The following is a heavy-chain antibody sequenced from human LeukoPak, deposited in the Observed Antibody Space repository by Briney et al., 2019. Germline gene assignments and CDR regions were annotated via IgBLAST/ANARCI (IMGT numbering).Heavy chain of an antibody. D-gene: IGHD6-19*01. V-gene: IGHV3-30*02. CDR2: IRYDGSNK. CDR1: GFTFSSYG. CDR3: AKDPGYSSGWGAFDI. J-gene: IGHJ3*02. Sequence: GGSLRLSCAASGFTFSSYGMHWVRQAPGKGLEWVAFIRYDGSNKYYADSVKGRFTISRDNSKNTLYLQMNSLRAEDTAVYYCAKDPGYSSGWGAFDIWGQGTMVTVSS.